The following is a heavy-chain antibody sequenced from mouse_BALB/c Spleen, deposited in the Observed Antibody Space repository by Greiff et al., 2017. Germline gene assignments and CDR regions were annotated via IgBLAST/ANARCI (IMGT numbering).Heavy chain of an antibody. CDR3: AYYYGSRGFDD. J-gene: IGHJ2*01. CDR2: IDPANGNT. CDR1: GFNIKDTY. Sequence: VQLQQSGAELVKPGASVKLSCTASGFNIKDTYMHWVKQRPEQGLEWIGRIDPANGNTKYDPKFQGKATITADASSNTAYLQLSSLTSEDTAAYYCAYYYGSRGFDDWGQGTTLTVSS. V-gene: IGHV14-3*02. D-gene: IGHD1-1*01.